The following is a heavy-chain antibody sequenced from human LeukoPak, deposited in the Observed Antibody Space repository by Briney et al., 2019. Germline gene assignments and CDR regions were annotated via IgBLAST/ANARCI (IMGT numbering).Heavy chain of an antibody. V-gene: IGHV1-18*01. J-gene: IGHJ6*02. Sequence: ATVKVSCEASGYTLTGYGISCVRQTPGQGLEWMVCISAYNGNTNYAQKLQGRVTMTTDTSTSTAYMELRSLRADDTAVYYCAREGGITMIVSDGMDVWGQGTTVTVSS. CDR2: ISAYNGNT. D-gene: IGHD3-22*01. CDR1: GYTLTGYG. CDR3: AREGGITMIVSDGMDV.